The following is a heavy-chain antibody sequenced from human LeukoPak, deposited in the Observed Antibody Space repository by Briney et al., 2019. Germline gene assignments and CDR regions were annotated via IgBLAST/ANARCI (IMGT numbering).Heavy chain of an antibody. J-gene: IGHJ6*02. CDR2: IYYSGST. Sequence: PSETLSLTCTVSGGSISSSSYYWGWIRQPPGKGLEWIGSIYYSGSTYYNPSLKSRVTISVDTSRNQFSLKLSSVTAADTAVYYCASTPTYIAAAGTFIFRHYYGMDVWGQGTTVTVSS. CDR3: ASTPTYIAAAGTFIFRHYYGMDV. D-gene: IGHD6-13*01. V-gene: IGHV4-39*01. CDR1: GGSISSSSYY.